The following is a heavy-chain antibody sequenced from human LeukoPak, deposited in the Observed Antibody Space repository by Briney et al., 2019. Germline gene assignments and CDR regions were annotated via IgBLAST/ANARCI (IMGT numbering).Heavy chain of an antibody. D-gene: IGHD3-22*01. CDR1: GYTFTSYG. CDR3: ARDRYDSSGYYYNWFDP. Sequence: ASVKVSCKASGYTFTSYGISWVRQAPGQGLEWMGWISAYNGNTNYAQKLQGRVTMTTDTSTSTAYMELRSLRSDDTAVYYCARDRYDSSGYYYNWFDPWGQGTLVTVSS. V-gene: IGHV1-18*01. J-gene: IGHJ5*02. CDR2: ISAYNGNT.